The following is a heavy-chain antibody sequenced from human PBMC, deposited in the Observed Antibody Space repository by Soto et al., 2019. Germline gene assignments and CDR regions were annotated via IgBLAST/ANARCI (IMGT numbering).Heavy chain of an antibody. V-gene: IGHV4-39*01. CDR1: GGSTSISTYY. D-gene: IGHD3-22*01. CDR3: ARQRRYYYDSSGYPDY. J-gene: IGHJ4*02. CDR2: VYYTGST. Sequence: SETLSLTCSVSGGSTSISTYYWGWIRQPPGKGLEWIGSVYYTGSTFYNPSLKSRVTISVDTSKNQFSLRLSSVTAADTAVYYCARQRRYYYDSSGYPDYWGQGTLVTVSS.